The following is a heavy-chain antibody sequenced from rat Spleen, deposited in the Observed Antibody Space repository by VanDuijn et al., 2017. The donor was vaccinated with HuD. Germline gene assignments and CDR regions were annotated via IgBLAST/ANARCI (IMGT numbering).Heavy chain of an antibody. CDR1: GFTFSNYG. D-gene: IGHD1-1*01. V-gene: IGHV5-19*01. CDR3: ARQDYSPYYFDY. Sequence: EVQLVESGGGLVQPGRSLKLSCAASGFTFSNYGMHWIRQAPTQGLEWVASISPSGGSTYYRDSVKGRFTISRDNALSTLYLQMDSLRSEDTATYYCARQDYSPYYFDYWGQGVMVTVSS. J-gene: IGHJ2*01. CDR2: ISPSGGST.